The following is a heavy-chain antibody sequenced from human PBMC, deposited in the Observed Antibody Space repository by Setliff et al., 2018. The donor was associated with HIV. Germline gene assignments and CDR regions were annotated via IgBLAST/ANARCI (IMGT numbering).Heavy chain of an antibody. V-gene: IGHV3-11*04. Sequence: LSLTCAVYGGSFSGYYWNWIRQAPGKGLEWVSYISSTGTTFYYADSVKGRFSISRDNAKNSLYLQMNSLRAEDTAVYYCARDQTYSITWHAHDYWGQGTLVTVSS. CDR1: GGSFSGYY. J-gene: IGHJ4*02. D-gene: IGHD6-13*01. CDR3: ARDQTYSITWHAHDY. CDR2: ISSTGTTF.